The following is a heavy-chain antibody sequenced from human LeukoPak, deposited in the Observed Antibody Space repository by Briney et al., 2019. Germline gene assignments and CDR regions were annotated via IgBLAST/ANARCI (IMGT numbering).Heavy chain of an antibody. CDR3: ARGVEGPFDY. Sequence: SVKVSCKGSVCTFSSYAINWVRQPPREGLEWMGRIIPIFGTAKNAQKFQGRVTITAYKSTSTAYMELSSRRSGDMAVYYCARGVEGPFDYWGQGTLVTVSS. CDR2: IIPIFGTA. J-gene: IGHJ4*02. D-gene: IGHD5-24*01. V-gene: IGHV1-69*06. CDR1: VCTFSSYA.